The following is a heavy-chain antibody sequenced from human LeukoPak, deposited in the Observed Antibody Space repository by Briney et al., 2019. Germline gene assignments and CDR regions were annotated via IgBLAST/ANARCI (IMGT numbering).Heavy chain of an antibody. CDR2: IIPILGIA. Sequence: VASVKVSCKASGGTFSSYAISWVRQAPGQGLEWMGGIIPILGIANYAQRFQGRVTITADKSTSTAYMELSSLRSEDTAVYYCASPYYYGSGSYLGYYYGMDVWGQGTTVTVSS. D-gene: IGHD3-10*01. CDR1: GGTFSSYA. J-gene: IGHJ6*02. V-gene: IGHV1-69*10. CDR3: ASPYYYGSGSYLGYYYGMDV.